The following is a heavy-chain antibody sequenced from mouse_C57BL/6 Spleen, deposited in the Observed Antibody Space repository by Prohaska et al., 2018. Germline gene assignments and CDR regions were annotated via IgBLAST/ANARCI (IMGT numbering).Heavy chain of an antibody. D-gene: IGHD3-1*01. Sequence: QHGAELVMPGASVKLSCKASGYTFTSYWMHWVKQRPGQGLEWIGEIDPSDSYTNYNQKFKGKATLTVDKSSSTAYMQLSSLTSEDSAVYYCARRSSAVPVESFAYWGQGTLVTVSA. J-gene: IGHJ3*01. V-gene: IGHV1-69*01. CDR1: GYTFTSYW. CDR2: IDPSDSYT. CDR3: ARRSSAVPVESFAY.